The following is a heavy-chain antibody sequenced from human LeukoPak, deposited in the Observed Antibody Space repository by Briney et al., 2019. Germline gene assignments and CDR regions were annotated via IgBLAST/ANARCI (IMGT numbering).Heavy chain of an antibody. CDR3: AREGSAFDYYYFDS. CDR1: GYIFAGYN. V-gene: IGHV1-2*02. Sequence: ASVNVSRKTSGYIFAGYNMHWVRQDPGPAREWTGRIDPNSVDTMISQKFQGRVIVTRDTFISPVYMQLKGLRSDGTAIYYCAREGSAFDYYYFDSWGRGTLVTVSS. J-gene: IGHJ4*02. D-gene: IGHD5-12*01. CDR2: IDPNSVDT.